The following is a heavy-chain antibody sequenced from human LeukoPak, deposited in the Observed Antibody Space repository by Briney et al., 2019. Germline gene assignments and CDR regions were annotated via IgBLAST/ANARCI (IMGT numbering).Heavy chain of an antibody. J-gene: IGHJ5*02. CDR1: GGSISSYY. Sequence: SETLSLTCTVSGGSISSYYWSWIRQPPGKGLEWIGYIYYSGSTNYNPSLKSRVTISVDTSKNQFSLKLSSVTAADTAVYHCARAWIQPGWFDPWGQGTLVTVSS. D-gene: IGHD5-18*01. CDR2: IYYSGST. V-gene: IGHV4-59*01. CDR3: ARAWIQPGWFDP.